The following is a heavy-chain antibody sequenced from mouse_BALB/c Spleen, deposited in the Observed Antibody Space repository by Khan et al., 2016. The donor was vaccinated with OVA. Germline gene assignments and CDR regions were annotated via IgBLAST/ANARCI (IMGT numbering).Heavy chain of an antibody. J-gene: IGHJ1*01. V-gene: IGHV1-39*01. Sequence: EVQLQESGPELEKPGASVKISCKASGYSFTGYNMNWVKQSNGKSLEWIGNIDPYSGGISYNQKFKGKAKLTVDKSSSTAYMQLKSLTSEDSAVYYCARSTWYFDVWGAGTTVTVSS. CDR1: GYSFTGYN. CDR2: IDPYSGGI. CDR3: ARSTWYFDV.